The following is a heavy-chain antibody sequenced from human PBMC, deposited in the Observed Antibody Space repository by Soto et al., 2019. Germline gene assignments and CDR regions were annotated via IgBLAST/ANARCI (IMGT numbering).Heavy chain of an antibody. V-gene: IGHV3-64*04. CDR1: GFTFSSYA. CDR3: ARELERVFDY. CDR2: ISRNGRNK. J-gene: IGHJ4*02. Sequence: GGSLRLSCAASGFTFSSYAMHWVRQAPGKGLEYVSTISRNGRNKYYADSVKGRFTISRDNSKNTLYLQMNSLRIEDTAVYYCARELERVFDYWGQGTLVTVSS. D-gene: IGHD1-1*01.